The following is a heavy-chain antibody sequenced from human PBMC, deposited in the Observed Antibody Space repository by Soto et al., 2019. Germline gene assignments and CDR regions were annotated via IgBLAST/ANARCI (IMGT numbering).Heavy chain of an antibody. CDR3: ATALNYPSSPTRGYYYGMDV. Sequence: ASVKVSCKVSGYTLTELSMHWVRQAPGKGLEWMGGFDPEDGETIYAQKFQGRVTMTEDTSTDTAYMELGSLRSEDTAVYYCATALNYPSSPTRGYYYGMDVWGQGTTVTVSS. J-gene: IGHJ6*02. V-gene: IGHV1-24*01. CDR2: FDPEDGET. D-gene: IGHD6-13*01. CDR1: GYTLTELS.